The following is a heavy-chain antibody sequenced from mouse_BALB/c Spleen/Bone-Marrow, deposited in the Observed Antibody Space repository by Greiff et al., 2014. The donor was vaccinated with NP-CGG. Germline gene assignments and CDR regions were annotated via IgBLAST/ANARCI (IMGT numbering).Heavy chain of an antibody. CDR3: ARDYRYDGFAY. D-gene: IGHD2-14*01. CDR2: INPSTGYT. V-gene: IGHV1-7*01. Sequence: QVQLQQPGAELAKPGASVKMSCKASGYTFTSYWEHWVKQRPGQGLEWIGYINPSTGYTEYNQKFKDKATLTADKSSSTAYMQLSSLTSEDSAVYYCARDYRYDGFAYWGQGTLVTVSA. CDR1: GYTFTSYW. J-gene: IGHJ3*01.